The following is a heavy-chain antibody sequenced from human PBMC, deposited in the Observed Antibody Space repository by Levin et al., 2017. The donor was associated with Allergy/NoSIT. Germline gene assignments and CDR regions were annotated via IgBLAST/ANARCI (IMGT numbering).Heavy chain of an antibody. CDR3: ARSPMVRGVGTFYYYMDV. CDR1: GGSINSDNYY. Sequence: SETLSLTCTVSGGSINSDNYYWSWIRQPAGKGLEWIGRIYTNGSTNYRSSLKRRVTISLDTSKNQFSLKLSSVTAADTSVYYCARSPMVRGVGTFYYYMDVWGKGATVTVSS. J-gene: IGHJ6*03. V-gene: IGHV4-61*02. CDR2: IYTNGST. D-gene: IGHD3-10*01.